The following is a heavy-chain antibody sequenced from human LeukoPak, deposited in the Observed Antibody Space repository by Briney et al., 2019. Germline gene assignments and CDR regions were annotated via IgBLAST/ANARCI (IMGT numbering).Heavy chain of an antibody. CDR3: ARVQVVVAATRAFDI. CDR1: GGTFSIYA. Sequence: VSCKASGGTFSIYAISWVRQAPGQGVEWMGGIIPIFGTANYAQKFQGRVTITADKSTSTAYMELSSLRSEDTAVYYCARVQVVVAATRAFDIWGQGTMVTVSS. D-gene: IGHD2-15*01. CDR2: IIPIFGTA. J-gene: IGHJ3*02. V-gene: IGHV1-69*06.